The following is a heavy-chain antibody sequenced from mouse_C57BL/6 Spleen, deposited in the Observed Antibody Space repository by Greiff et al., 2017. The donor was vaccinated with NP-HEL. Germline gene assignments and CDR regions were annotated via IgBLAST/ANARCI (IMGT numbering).Heavy chain of an antibody. D-gene: IGHD3-2*02. CDR1: GYAFSSYW. V-gene: IGHV1-80*01. CDR3: ARTAQATRFAY. J-gene: IGHJ3*01. Sequence: QVQLKESGAELVKPGASVKISCKASGYAFSSYWMNWVKQRPGKGLEWIGQIYPGDGDTNYNGKFKGKATLTADKSSSTAYMQLSSLTSEDSAVYFCARTAQATRFAYWGQGTLVTGSA. CDR2: IYPGDGDT.